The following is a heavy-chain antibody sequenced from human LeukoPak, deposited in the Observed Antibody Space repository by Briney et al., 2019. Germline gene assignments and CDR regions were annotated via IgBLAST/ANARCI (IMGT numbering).Heavy chain of an antibody. CDR1: GYTFTGYY. D-gene: IGHD3-22*01. J-gene: IGHJ4*02. V-gene: IGHV1-2*06. CDR2: INPNSGGT. Sequence: ASVQVSCKASGYTFTGYYMHWVRQAPGQGLEWMGRINPNSGGTNYAQKFQGRVTMTRDTSISTAYMELSRLRSDDTAVYYCARSSGYSYTKDDYWGQGTLVTVSS. CDR3: ARSSGYSYTKDDY.